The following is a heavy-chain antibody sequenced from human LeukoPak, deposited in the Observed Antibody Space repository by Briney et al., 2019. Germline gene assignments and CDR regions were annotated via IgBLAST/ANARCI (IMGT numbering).Heavy chain of an antibody. CDR1: GYSISSGYY. Sequence: SETLSLTCAVSGYSISSGYYWGWIRQPPGKGLEWIANIYHSGSAYYNPSLKSRVTMPVDTSKNQFSLKLTSVTAADTAVYYCTRGAVGSTPHVAFDIWGQGTMVTVSS. CDR2: IYHSGSA. J-gene: IGHJ3*02. CDR3: TRGAVGSTPHVAFDI. V-gene: IGHV4-38-2*01. D-gene: IGHD1-26*01.